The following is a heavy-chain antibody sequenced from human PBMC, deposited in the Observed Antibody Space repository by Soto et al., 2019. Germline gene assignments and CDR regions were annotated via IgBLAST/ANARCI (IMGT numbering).Heavy chain of an antibody. Sequence: EVQLVESGGGLVQPGGSLRLSCAASGLTFSSYSMNWVRQAPGKGLEWVLYISSSSSTIYYADSVKGRFTISRDNAKNSLYLQMNSPRAEDTAVYYCASHRRGDYGVTGYWGQGTLVTVSS. CDR3: ASHRRGDYGVTGY. CDR2: ISSSSSTI. D-gene: IGHD4-17*01. CDR1: GLTFSSYS. J-gene: IGHJ4*02. V-gene: IGHV3-48*01.